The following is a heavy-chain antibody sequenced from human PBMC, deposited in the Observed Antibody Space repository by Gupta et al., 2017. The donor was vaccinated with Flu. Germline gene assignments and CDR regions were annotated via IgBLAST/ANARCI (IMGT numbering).Heavy chain of an antibody. J-gene: IGHJ6*02. D-gene: IGHD3-10*01. CDR3: AKDRALWFGESLYYYYYGMDV. V-gene: IGHV3-23*01. CDR1: GFTFSSYA. Sequence: EVQLLESGGGLVQPGGSLRLSCAASGFTFSSYAMSWVRQAPGKGLEWVSAISGSGGSTYYADSVKGRFTISRDNPKNTLYLQMNSLRAEDTAVYYCAKDRALWFGESLYYYYYGMDVWGQGTTVTVSS. CDR2: ISGSGGST.